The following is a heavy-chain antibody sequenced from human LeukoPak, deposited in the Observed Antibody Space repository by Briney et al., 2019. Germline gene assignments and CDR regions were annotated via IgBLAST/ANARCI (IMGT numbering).Heavy chain of an antibody. Sequence: GGSLRLSCAASGFTFSSYSMNWVRQAPGKGLEWVSSISSSSSYIYYADSVKGRFTISRDNAKNSLYLQTNSLRAEDTAVYYCARDSDSSGWLDYYMDVWGKGTTVTISS. CDR2: ISSSSSYI. CDR1: GFTFSSYS. V-gene: IGHV3-21*01. D-gene: IGHD6-19*01. CDR3: ARDSDSSGWLDYYMDV. J-gene: IGHJ6*03.